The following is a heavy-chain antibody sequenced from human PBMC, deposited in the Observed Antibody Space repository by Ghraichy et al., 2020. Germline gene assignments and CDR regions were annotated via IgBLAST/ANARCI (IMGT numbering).Heavy chain of an antibody. V-gene: IGHV4-59*01. Sequence: SETLSLTCTVSGGSISGYYWSWIRQPPGKGLEYIGFISKTRSTDYNPSLKSRATISVQTSTNQLSLRLASVTSADTAVYYCARFGGENNNLSAEYFRHWGQGILVSVSS. J-gene: IGHJ1*01. CDR3: ARFGGENNNLSAEYFRH. CDR2: ISKTRST. CDR1: GGSISGYY. D-gene: IGHD2-21*01.